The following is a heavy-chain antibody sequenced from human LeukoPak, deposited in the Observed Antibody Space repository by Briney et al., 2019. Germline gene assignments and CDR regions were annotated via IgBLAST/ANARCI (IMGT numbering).Heavy chain of an antibody. D-gene: IGHD3-10*01. CDR3: ARVSEETGSDY. V-gene: IGHV1-8*03. Sequence: ASVKVSCKASGYTFTSYEINWVRQATGQGLEWMGWMNPNSANTGFAQKFQGRVTITRNTSISTAYMEVSSLRSEDTAVYYCARVSEETGSDYWGQGTLVTVSS. CDR2: MNPNSANT. J-gene: IGHJ4*02. CDR1: GYTFTSYE.